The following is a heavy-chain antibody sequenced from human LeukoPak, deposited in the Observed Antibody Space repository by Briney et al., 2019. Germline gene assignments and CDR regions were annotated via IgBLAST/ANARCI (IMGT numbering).Heavy chain of an antibody. CDR3: AREPYSSGAFDI. CDR1: GFTFSSYA. V-gene: IGHV3-30-3*01. D-gene: IGHD3-10*01. CDR2: ISYDGSNK. J-gene: IGHJ3*02. Sequence: PGGSLRLSCAASGFTFSSYAMHWVRQAPGKGLEWVAVISYDGSNKYYADSVKGRFTISRDNSKNTLYLQMNSLRAEDTAVYYCAREPYSSGAFDIWGQGTMVTVSS.